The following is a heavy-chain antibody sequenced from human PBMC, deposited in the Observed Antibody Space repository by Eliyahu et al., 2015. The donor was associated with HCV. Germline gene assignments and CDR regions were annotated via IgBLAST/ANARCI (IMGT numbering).Heavy chain of an antibody. J-gene: IGHJ4*02. Sequence: EVQLVESGGGLVQPGGSLRLSCTGSGVTFSNHWMSWVRQTPGKELEWGALITPDGRRTYYLDSLKGRFTISRDNANTSLYLEMNRLRAEDTAAYYCVRDPNWGSGFWGRGTLVTVSS. D-gene: IGHD7-27*01. CDR2: ITPDGRRT. CDR3: VRDPNWGSGF. V-gene: IGHV3-7*03. CDR1: GVTFSNHW.